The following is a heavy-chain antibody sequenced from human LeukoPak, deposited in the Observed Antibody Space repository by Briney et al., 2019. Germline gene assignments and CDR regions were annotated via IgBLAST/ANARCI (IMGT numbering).Heavy chain of an antibody. CDR3: AKDRKVRGVIPDY. CDR2: ISYDGSNT. V-gene: IGHV3-30*18. J-gene: IGHJ4*02. CDR1: GFTFSNFG. Sequence: GGSLRLSCAASGFTFSNFGMHWVRQAPGKGLEWVAVISYDGSNTYYADSVKGRFTISRDNSKNTLYLQMNSLRAEDTAVYYCAKDRKVRGVIPDYWGQGTLVTVSS. D-gene: IGHD3-10*01.